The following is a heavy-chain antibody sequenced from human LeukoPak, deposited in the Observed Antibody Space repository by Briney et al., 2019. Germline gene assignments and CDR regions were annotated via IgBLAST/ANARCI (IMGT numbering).Heavy chain of an antibody. Sequence: KPSETLSLTCTVSGGSIGSYYWSWIRQPPGKGVEWIGYIYYRGSTNYNPSLKSRVTISIDTSKNQSSLKLSSVTAADTAVYYCARVRSGYSYGPFDYWGQGTLVTVSS. J-gene: IGHJ4*02. CDR1: GGSIGSYY. CDR3: ARVRSGYSYGPFDY. D-gene: IGHD5-18*01. CDR2: IYYRGST. V-gene: IGHV4-59*01.